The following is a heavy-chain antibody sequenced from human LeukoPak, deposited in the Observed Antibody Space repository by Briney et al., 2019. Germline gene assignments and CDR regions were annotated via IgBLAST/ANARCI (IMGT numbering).Heavy chain of an antibody. Sequence: ASVKVSCKASGYTFTDYYMHWVRQAPGQGLEWMGWINLNSGGTNLAQGFQGRVTMTRDTSISTAYMELSRLTSDDTAMYYCANIQKWLPYWGQGTLVTASS. V-gene: IGHV1-2*02. D-gene: IGHD5-18*01. CDR2: INLNSGGT. CDR3: ANIQKWLPY. CDR1: GYTFTDYY. J-gene: IGHJ4*02.